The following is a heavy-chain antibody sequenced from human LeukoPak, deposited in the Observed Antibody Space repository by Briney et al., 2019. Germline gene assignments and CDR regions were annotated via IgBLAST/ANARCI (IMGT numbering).Heavy chain of an antibody. CDR1: GFTFSDYY. D-gene: IGHD6-13*01. Sequence: PGGSLRLSCAASGFTFSDYYMSWIRQAPGKGLEWVSYISSSGSTIYYADSVKGRFTISRDNAKNSLYLQMNSLRAEDTAVYYCARDRFFPSLAAAFEDWFDPWGQGTLVTVSS. CDR3: ARDRFFPSLAAAFEDWFDP. V-gene: IGHV3-11*04. CDR2: ISSSGSTI. J-gene: IGHJ5*02.